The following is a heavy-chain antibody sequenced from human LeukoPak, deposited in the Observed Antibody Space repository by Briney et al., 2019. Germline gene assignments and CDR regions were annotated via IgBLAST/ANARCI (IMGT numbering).Heavy chain of an antibody. CDR2: FDPEDGET. J-gene: IGHJ4*02. Sequence: GASVKVSCKVSGYTLTELSMHWVRQAPGKGLEWMGGFDPEDGETIYAQKFQGRVTMTEDTSTDTAYMELSSLRSEDTAVYYCATPLPRYYDSSGYYPNFDYWGQGTLVTVSS. D-gene: IGHD3-22*01. CDR1: GYTLTELS. V-gene: IGHV1-24*01. CDR3: ATPLPRYYDSSGYYPNFDY.